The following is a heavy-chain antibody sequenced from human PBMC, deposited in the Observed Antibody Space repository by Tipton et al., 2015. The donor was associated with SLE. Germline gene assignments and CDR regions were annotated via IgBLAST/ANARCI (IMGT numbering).Heavy chain of an antibody. D-gene: IGHD4-17*01. CDR1: GGSISSSSYY. CDR2: IYYSGST. V-gene: IGHV4-61*01. CDR3: ARDSYGDYFDY. J-gene: IGHJ4*02. Sequence: TLSLTCTVSGGSISSSSYYWGWIRQPPGKGLEWIGYIYYSGSTNYNPSLKSRVTISVDTSKNQFSLKLSSVTAADTAVYYCARDSYGDYFDYWGQGTLVTGSS.